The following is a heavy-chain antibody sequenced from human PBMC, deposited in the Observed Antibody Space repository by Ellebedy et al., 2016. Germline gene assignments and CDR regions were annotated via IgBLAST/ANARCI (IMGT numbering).Heavy chain of an antibody. D-gene: IGHD2-15*01. CDR1: GFTFSSYA. V-gene: IGHV3-23*01. CDR2: ISGSGGGT. J-gene: IGHJ4*02. CDR3: AKSPLVVVAATCLDY. Sequence: GGSLRLSCAASGFTFSSYAMSWVRQTPGKGLEWVSAISGSGGGTSYADSVKGRFTISRDNSTTTLFLQMNSLRAEDTALYYCAKSPLVVVAATCLDYWGQGTLVTVSS.